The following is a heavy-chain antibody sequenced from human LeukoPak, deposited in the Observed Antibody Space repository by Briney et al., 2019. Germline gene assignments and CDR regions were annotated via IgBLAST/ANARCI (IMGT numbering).Heavy chain of an antibody. J-gene: IGHJ4*02. CDR3: ARANGFGLIIT. CDR2: MFHSGLT. Sequence: SETLSLTCAVSGYSISGSYYWGWIRQSPGKALEWIGSMFHSGLTYYNPSFKSRVTISLDTSKNQFSLKLSSVTAADTAVYYCARANGFGLIITWGQGTLVTVSS. D-gene: IGHD3-10*01. CDR1: GYSISGSYY. V-gene: IGHV4-38-2*01.